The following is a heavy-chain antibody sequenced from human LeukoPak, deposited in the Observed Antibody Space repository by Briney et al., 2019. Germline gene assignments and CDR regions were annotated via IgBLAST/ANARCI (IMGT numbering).Heavy chain of an antibody. CDR2: IYSSGST. D-gene: IGHD6-19*01. CDR1: GGSISGWY. Sequence: SETLSLTCTVSGGSISGWYWSWIRQPPGKGLEWIGYIYSSGSTNYNPSLKSRVTISVDTSKNQFSLKLSSVTAADTAVYYCARETSLMGYSRGLGFNYWGQGTLVTVSS. J-gene: IGHJ4*02. V-gene: IGHV4-59*01. CDR3: ARETSLMGYSRGLGFNY.